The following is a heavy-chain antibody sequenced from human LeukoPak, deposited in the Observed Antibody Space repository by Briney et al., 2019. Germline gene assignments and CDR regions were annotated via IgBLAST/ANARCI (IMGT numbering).Heavy chain of an antibody. V-gene: IGHV3-11*01. D-gene: IGHD3-10*01. Sequence: PGGSLRLSCAASGFTFSSYAMSWIRQAPGKGLEWVSYISSSGSTIYYADSVKGRFTISRGNAKNSLYLQMNSLRAEDTAVYYCARAYYGSGSYQPWGQGTLVTVSS. CDR1: GFTFSSYA. CDR2: ISSSGSTI. CDR3: ARAYYGSGSYQP. J-gene: IGHJ5*02.